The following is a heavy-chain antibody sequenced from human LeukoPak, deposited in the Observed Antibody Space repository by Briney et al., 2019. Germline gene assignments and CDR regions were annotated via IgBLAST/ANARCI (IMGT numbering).Heavy chain of an antibody. V-gene: IGHV3-23*01. CDR3: ARPNYFDSEAFDM. D-gene: IGHD3-22*01. CDR1: GFTFSSYG. J-gene: IGHJ3*02. Sequence: GRSLRLSCAASGFTFSSYGMSWVRQAPGKGLGWVSAISGSGGSTYYADSVKGRFTISRDNAKNSLYLQMNSLRAEDTAVYYCARPNYFDSEAFDMWGQGTMVTVSS. CDR2: ISGSGGST.